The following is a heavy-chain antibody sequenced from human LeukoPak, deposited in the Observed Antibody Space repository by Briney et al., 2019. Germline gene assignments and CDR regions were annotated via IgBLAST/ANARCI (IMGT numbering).Heavy chain of an antibody. CDR1: GYSFTNYW. D-gene: IGHD6-25*01. V-gene: IGHV5-51*01. J-gene: IGHJ4*02. CDR3: ARTIGPSSSGPFWY. Sequence: GASLKTSCKGSGYSFTNYWIGWVRQMPGKGLEWLGINYPGDSDTSYRPSFQGQVTISADKSISTAYRQWSSLKASHTAMYYCARTIGPSSSGPFWYWEQGTLVTVSS. CDR2: NYPGDSDT.